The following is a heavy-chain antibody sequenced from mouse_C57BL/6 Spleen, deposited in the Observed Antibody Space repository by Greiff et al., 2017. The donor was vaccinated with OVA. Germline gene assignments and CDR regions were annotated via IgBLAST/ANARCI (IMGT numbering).Heavy chain of an antibody. CDR3: ARPGSSWDYFDY. D-gene: IGHD1-1*01. J-gene: IGHJ2*01. V-gene: IGHV1-66*01. Sequence: QVQLKQSGPELVKPGASLKISCKASGYSFTSYYIHWVKQRPGQGLEWIGWIYPGSGNTKYNEKFKGKATLTADTSSSTAYMQLSSLTSEDSAVYYCARPGSSWDYFDYWGQGTTLTVSS. CDR1: GYSFTSYY. CDR2: IYPGSGNT.